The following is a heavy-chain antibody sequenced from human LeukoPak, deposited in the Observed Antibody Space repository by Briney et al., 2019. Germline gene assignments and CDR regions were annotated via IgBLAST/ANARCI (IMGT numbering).Heavy chain of an antibody. CDR1: GGSISSYY. V-gene: IGHV4-59*08. CDR2: IYYSGST. D-gene: IGHD4-11*01. CDR3: ASCTVSSYYYYMDG. Sequence: SETLSLTCPVYGGSISSYYWSWIRQPPGKGLEWIGYIYYSGSTNYNPSPKSRVPISVDTSKNQFSLKLSSVAAADTAVYYCASCTVSSYYYYMDGWGKGSTVTVSS. J-gene: IGHJ6*03.